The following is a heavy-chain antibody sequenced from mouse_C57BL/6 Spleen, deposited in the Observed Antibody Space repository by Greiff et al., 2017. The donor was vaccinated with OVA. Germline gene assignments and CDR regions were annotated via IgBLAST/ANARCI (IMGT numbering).Heavy chain of an antibody. CDR1: GYTFTSYW. CDR2: IDPSDSYT. V-gene: IGHV1-50*01. CDR3: ARRNPYYFDY. Sequence: QVQLQQPGAELVKPGASVKLSCKASGYTFTSYWMQWVKQRPGPGLEWIGEIDPSDSYTNYNQKFKGKATLTVDTSSSTAYMQLSSLTSEDSAVYYCARRNPYYFDYWGQGTTLTVSS. J-gene: IGHJ2*01.